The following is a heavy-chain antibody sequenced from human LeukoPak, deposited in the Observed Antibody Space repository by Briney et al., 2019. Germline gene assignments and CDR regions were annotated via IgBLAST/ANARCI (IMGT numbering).Heavy chain of an antibody. D-gene: IGHD5-18*01. J-gene: IGHJ4*02. Sequence: ASVKVSCKASGYTFTTYYIHWVRQAPGQGLEWMGWINPNSGGTNYAQKFQGRVTMTRDTSISTAYMELSRLRSDDTAVYYCASGDEDTAMPSGDYWGQGTLVTVSS. CDR3: ASGDEDTAMPSGDY. CDR1: GYTFTTYY. V-gene: IGHV1-2*02. CDR2: INPNSGGT.